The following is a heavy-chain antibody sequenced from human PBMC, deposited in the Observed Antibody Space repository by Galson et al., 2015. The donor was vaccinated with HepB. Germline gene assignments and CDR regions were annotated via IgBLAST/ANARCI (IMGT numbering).Heavy chain of an antibody. V-gene: IGHV3-23*01. CDR2: ISDSGGFT. J-gene: IGHJ4*02. CDR1: GFTFSNYA. D-gene: IGHD3-9*01. CDR3: AKNSFWLRAEADDY. Sequence: SLRLSCAAPGFTFSNYAMSWVRQAPGKGLEWVSGISDSGGFTFYADSVKGRFIISRDNSMNTLFLQMNGLRAEDTAVYYCAKNSFWLRAEADDYWGQGTLVTVSS.